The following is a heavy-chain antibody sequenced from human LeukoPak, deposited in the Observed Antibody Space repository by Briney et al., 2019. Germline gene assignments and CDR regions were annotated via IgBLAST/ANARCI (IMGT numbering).Heavy chain of an antibody. Sequence: SETLSLTCAVYGGSFSGYYWSWIRQPPGKGLEWIGEINHSGSTNYNPSLKTRVTISIDTSKNQFSLNLSSVTATDTAMYYCTSGYFVHTFDFWGQEPLVTVSS. CDR1: GGSFSGYY. J-gene: IGHJ4*02. D-gene: IGHD3-9*01. CDR2: INHSGST. V-gene: IGHV4-34*01. CDR3: TSGYFVHTFDF.